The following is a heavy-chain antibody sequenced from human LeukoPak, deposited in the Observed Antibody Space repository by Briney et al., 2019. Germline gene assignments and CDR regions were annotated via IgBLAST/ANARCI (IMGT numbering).Heavy chain of an antibody. D-gene: IGHD5-18*01. CDR1: GFTVAANY. CDR2: FYSGGSA. CDR3: ARDAVDTANAV. Sequence: PGGSLRLSCSVSGFTVAANYMTWVRQAPGKGLEWVSVFYSGGSAYYADSVKGRFTISRDNAKNTLYLQMNSLRAEDTAVYYCARDAVDTANAVWGQGTTVTVSS. V-gene: IGHV3-53*01. J-gene: IGHJ6*02.